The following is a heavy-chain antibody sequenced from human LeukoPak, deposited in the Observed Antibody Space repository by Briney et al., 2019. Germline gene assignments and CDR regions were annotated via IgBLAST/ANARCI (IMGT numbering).Heavy chain of an antibody. CDR1: GYSFTSYW. D-gene: IGHD6-19*01. CDR2: IYPGDSDT. Sequence: GEALKISCKGSGYSFTSYWIGWVRQMPGKGLEWMGIIYPGDSDTRYSPSFQGQVTISADKSISTAYLQWSSLKASDTAMYYCARLDSSGWFGGSYFDYWGQGTLVTVSS. V-gene: IGHV5-51*01. J-gene: IGHJ4*02. CDR3: ARLDSSGWFGGSYFDY.